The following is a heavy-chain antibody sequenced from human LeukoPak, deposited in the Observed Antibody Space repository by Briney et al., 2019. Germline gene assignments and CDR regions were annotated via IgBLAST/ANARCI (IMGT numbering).Heavy chain of an antibody. CDR1: GFTVSSNY. J-gene: IGHJ6*02. D-gene: IGHD5-12*01. Sequence: GGSLRLSCAASGFTVSSNYMSWVRQAPGKGLEWVSVIYSGGSTYYADPVKGRFTISRDNSKNTRYLQMNSLRAEDTAVYYCAREDIVATIARYYYYGMDVWGQGTTVTVSS. V-gene: IGHV3-66*02. CDR2: IYSGGST. CDR3: AREDIVATIARYYYYGMDV.